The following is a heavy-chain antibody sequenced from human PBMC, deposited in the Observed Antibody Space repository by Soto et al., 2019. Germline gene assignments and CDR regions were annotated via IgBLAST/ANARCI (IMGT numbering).Heavy chain of an antibody. D-gene: IGHD5-18*01. CDR3: ASSGYSYGIDAFDI. Sequence: PGGSLRLSCAASGFTFSSYSMNWVRQAPGKGLEWVSSISSSSSYIYYADSVKGRFTISRGNAKNSLYLQMNSLRAEDTAVYYCASSGYSYGIDAFDIWGQGTMVTVSS. CDR2: ISSSSSYI. V-gene: IGHV3-21*01. CDR1: GFTFSSYS. J-gene: IGHJ3*02.